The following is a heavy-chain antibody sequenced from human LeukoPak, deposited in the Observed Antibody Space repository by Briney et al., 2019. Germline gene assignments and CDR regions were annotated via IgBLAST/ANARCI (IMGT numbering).Heavy chain of an antibody. CDR2: ITGTSANI. Sequence: PGGSLRLSCVASGFTFSSYGMSWVRQAPGKGLEWVSAITGTSANIYYADSVKGRFTISRDNSKNTLYLQMNSLRAEDTAIYYCAKMQGFFDYWGQGTLVTVSS. CDR3: AKMQGFFDY. J-gene: IGHJ4*02. CDR1: GFTFSSYG. V-gene: IGHV3-23*01.